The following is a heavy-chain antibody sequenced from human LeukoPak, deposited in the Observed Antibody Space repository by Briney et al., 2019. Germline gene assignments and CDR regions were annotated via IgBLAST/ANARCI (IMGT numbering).Heavy chain of an antibody. CDR3: ARVYYDSSGYYFSRNAFDI. CDR1: GFTFDDYG. CDR2: INWNGGST. Sequence: GGSLRLSCAASGFTFDDYGMSWVRQAPGKGLEWVSGINWNGGSTGYADSVKGRFTISRDNAKNPLYLQMNSLRAEDTALYYCARVYYDSSGYYFSRNAFDIWGQGTMVTVSS. V-gene: IGHV3-20*04. J-gene: IGHJ3*02. D-gene: IGHD3-22*01.